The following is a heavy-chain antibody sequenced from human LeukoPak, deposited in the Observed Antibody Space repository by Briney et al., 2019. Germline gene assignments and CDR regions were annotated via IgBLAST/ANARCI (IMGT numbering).Heavy chain of an antibody. V-gene: IGHV3-53*04. J-gene: IGHJ4*02. CDR2: IYGDGST. CDR1: GFTVSSNH. Sequence: PGGSLRLSCAASGFTVSSNHTNWVRQAPGKGLEWVSVIYGDGSTYYAASVKGRFTISRHSSKNTLYLQMNSLRAEDTAVYYCARLQLWQIDYWGQGTLVTVSS. CDR3: ARLQLWQIDY. D-gene: IGHD5-18*01.